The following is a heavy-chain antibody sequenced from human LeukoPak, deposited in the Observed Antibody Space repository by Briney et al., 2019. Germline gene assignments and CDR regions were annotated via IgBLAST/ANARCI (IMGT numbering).Heavy chain of an antibody. V-gene: IGHV3-21*04. CDR2: ISSSSSYI. D-gene: IGHD3-10*01. Sequence: TGGSLRLSCAASGFTFSSYSMNWVRQAPGKGLEWVSSISSSSSYIYYADTVKGRFTISRDNSKNMLYLQMNSLGAEDTAVYYCARSLRVRGVPDYMDVWGKGTTVTISS. CDR3: ARSLRVRGVPDYMDV. J-gene: IGHJ6*03. CDR1: GFTFSSYS.